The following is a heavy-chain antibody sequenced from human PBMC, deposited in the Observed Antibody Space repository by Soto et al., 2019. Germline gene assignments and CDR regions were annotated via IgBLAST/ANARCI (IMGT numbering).Heavy chain of an antibody. J-gene: IGHJ6*02. Sequence: KAGGSLRLSCAASGFTFSSYSMNWVRQAPGKGLEWVSSISSSSSYIYYADSVKGRFTISRDNAKNSLYLQMNSLRAEDTAVYYCARVGYCSGGSCYFGDYYYYGMDVWGQGTTVTVSS. CDR3: ARVGYCSGGSCYFGDYYYYGMDV. V-gene: IGHV3-21*01. CDR1: GFTFSSYS. D-gene: IGHD2-15*01. CDR2: ISSSSSYI.